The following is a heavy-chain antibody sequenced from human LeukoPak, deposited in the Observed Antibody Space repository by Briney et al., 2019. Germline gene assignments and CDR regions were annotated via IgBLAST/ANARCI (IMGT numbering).Heavy chain of an antibody. D-gene: IGHD3-10*01. Sequence: KPSETLSLTCTVSGGSISSSSYYWGWIRQPPGKGLEWIGSIYYSGSTYYNPSLKSRVTISVDTSKNQFSLKLSSVTAADTAVYYCARQLPNGSGSYIGGYNWFDPWGQGTLVTVSS. J-gene: IGHJ5*02. CDR3: ARQLPNGSGSYIGGYNWFDP. V-gene: IGHV4-39*01. CDR2: IYYSGST. CDR1: GGSISSSSYY.